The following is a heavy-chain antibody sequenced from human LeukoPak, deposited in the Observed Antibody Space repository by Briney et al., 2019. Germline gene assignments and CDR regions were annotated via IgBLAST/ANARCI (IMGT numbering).Heavy chain of an antibody. CDR3: ARYSSSSSLDY. Sequence: GASVKVSCKASGYTFTNYFIHWVRQAPGQGLEWMGLIKTSVDSASYAQSFQGGVTMTRDTSTSTVYMELSSLKSEDMAVYYCARYSSSSSLDYWGQGTLVTVSS. CDR2: IKTSVDSA. J-gene: IGHJ4*02. CDR1: GYTFTNYF. V-gene: IGHV1-46*01. D-gene: IGHD6-6*01.